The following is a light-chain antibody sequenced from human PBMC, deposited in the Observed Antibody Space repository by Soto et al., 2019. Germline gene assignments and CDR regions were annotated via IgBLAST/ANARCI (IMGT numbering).Light chain of an antibody. CDR3: LHHNSYLWT. CDR2: AAS. J-gene: IGKJ1*01. Sequence: DIQMTQSPSAMSASVGDRVTITCRASQDISNYLAWFQQKPGEVPKRLIYAASSLQSGVPSRFSGSGSGTEFTLTISSLQPEDFATYYCLHHNSYLWTFGQGTKVEI. CDR1: QDISNY. V-gene: IGKV1-17*03.